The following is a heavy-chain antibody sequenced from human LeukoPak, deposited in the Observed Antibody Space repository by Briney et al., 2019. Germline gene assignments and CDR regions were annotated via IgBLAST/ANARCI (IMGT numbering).Heavy chain of an antibody. D-gene: IGHD3-10*01. CDR2: IYHSGSS. CDR3: AKDLGRYYYGSGSSLDLC. CDR1: GYSISSGYY. J-gene: IGHJ4*02. Sequence: SETLSLTCIVSGYSISSGYYWGWIRQPPGKGLEWIGSIYHSGSSLYNPSLKSRVTISVDTSKNQFSLKLRSMTAADTAVYYCAKDLGRYYYGSGSSLDLCWGQGTLVTVSS. V-gene: IGHV4-38-2*02.